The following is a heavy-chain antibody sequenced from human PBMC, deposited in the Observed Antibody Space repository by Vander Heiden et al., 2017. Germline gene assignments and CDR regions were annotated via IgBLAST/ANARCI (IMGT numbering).Heavy chain of an antibody. J-gene: IGHJ4*02. D-gene: IGHD3-3*01. Sequence: QVQLVESGGGLVKPGGSLRLSCAASGFTFSDYYMSWIRQAPGKGLEWVSYISSSGTAIYYADSVKGRFTISRDNAKNSVYVQMNSLRVEDTAIYYCAKGASYYDFWSGHDYWGQGTLVTVSS. CDR2: ISSSGTAI. CDR1: GFTFSDYY. V-gene: IGHV3-11*01. CDR3: AKGASYYDFWSGHDY.